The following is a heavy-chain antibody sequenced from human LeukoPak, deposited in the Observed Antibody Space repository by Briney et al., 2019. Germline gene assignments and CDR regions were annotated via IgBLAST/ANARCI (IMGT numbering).Heavy chain of an antibody. J-gene: IGHJ4*02. V-gene: IGHV4-4*07. CDR1: GASMTNYY. CDR2: VYTSGDT. D-gene: IGHD3-10*01. CDR3: ARHTDYYGSGSYAYFDY. Sequence: PSETLSLTCTVSGASMTNYYWSWIRQPAGKGLEWIGRVYTSGDTNYNATLSSRVAMSLDTSKNQFSLKLSSVTAADTAVYYCARHTDYYGSGSYAYFDYWGQGTLVTVSS.